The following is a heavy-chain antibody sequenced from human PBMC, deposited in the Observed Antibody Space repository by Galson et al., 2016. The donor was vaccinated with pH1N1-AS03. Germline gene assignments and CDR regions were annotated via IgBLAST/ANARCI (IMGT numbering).Heavy chain of an antibody. CDR3: ARHMGNSWHDGLDF. D-gene: IGHD2-8*01. CDR2: IYPGDSDT. CDR1: GYYFSSYW. Sequence: SGAEVKKPGESLKISCKGSGYYFSSYWVGWVRQKPGKGLEYMGIIYPGDSDTRYSPSFQGQVTISADMSISTAYLEWSSLKASDTAIYYCARHMGNSWHDGLDFWGPGTLVTVSS. J-gene: IGHJ4*02. V-gene: IGHV5-51*01.